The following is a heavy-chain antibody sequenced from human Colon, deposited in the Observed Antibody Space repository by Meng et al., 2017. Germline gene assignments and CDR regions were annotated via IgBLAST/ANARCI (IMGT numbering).Heavy chain of an antibody. Sequence: VQSRADGNKPGSSAKVSCKASGYTFTDYDINWVRKVTGQGLEWMGWMNPNTGSTDYAQKFQGRVTMTRNHSLSTAYMEQSSLRSDDTAVYYCARGPFRIGRSWFDPWGQGSLVTVSS. V-gene: IGHV1-8*01. D-gene: IGHD2-21*01. J-gene: IGHJ5*02. CDR3: ARGPFRIGRSWFDP. CDR1: GYTFTDYD. CDR2: MNPNTGST.